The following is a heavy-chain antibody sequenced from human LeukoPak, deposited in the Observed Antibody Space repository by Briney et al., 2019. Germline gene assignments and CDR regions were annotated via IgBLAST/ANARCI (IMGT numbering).Heavy chain of an antibody. CDR3: ARQTRDGSGSRGYSFDF. V-gene: IGHV5-10-1*04. Sequence: GESLKFSCKGSGYSFTAYWITLVRQMPGKGLEWMGRIDPSDSYTDYSPSFEGQVTISVDKSISTAYLQWSSLKASDTAMYYCARQTRDGSGSRGYSFDFWGQGTLVAVSS. CDR2: IDPSDSYT. CDR1: GYSFTAYW. D-gene: IGHD3-10*01. J-gene: IGHJ4*02.